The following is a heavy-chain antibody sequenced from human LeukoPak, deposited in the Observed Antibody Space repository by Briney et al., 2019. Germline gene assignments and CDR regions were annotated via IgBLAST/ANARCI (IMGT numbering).Heavy chain of an antibody. V-gene: IGHV1-2*02. CDR3: ARGGNDYGDPAVDY. D-gene: IGHD4-17*01. Sequence: ASVKVSCKTSGYTFTSSGITWVRQAPGQGLEWMGWINPNSGGTNYAQKFQGRVTMTRDTSISTAYMELSRQRSDDTAVYYCARGGNDYGDPAVDYWGQGTLVTVSS. CDR1: GYTFTSSG. CDR2: INPNSGGT. J-gene: IGHJ4*02.